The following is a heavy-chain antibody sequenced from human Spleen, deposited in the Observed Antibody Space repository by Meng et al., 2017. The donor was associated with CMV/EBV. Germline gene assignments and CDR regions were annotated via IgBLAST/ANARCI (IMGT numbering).Heavy chain of an antibody. CDR1: GDTFITYY. V-gene: IGHV1-46*01. J-gene: IGHJ3*01. Sequence: CKASGDTFITYYIHWVRQAPGQGLEWMGRINPDGGTTTYSQKFQGGVTLTSDTSTNTVYMELSRLRYEDTAVYYCARDLVGYDAFDVWGQGTMVTVSS. CDR3: ARDLVGYDAFDV. D-gene: IGHD3-22*01. CDR2: INPDGGTT.